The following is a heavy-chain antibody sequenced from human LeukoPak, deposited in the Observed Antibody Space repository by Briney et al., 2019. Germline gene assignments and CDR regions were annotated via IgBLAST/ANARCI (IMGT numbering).Heavy chain of an antibody. Sequence: GGSLRLSCAASGFIFDNYNMNWVRQAQGKGLEWVSRINTDGRSTSYADSVKGRFTISRDNAKNTLFLQMNSLRAEDTAVYYCARVADSSAYGFDIWGQGTMVTVSS. D-gene: IGHD3-22*01. V-gene: IGHV3-74*01. CDR3: ARVADSSAYGFDI. CDR1: GFIFDNYN. CDR2: INTDGRST. J-gene: IGHJ3*02.